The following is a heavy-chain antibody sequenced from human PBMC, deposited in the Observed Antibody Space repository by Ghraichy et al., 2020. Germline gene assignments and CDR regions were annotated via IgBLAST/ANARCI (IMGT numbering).Heavy chain of an antibody. V-gene: IGHV4-39*01. CDR2: VFYSGST. J-gene: IGHJ4*02. CDR3: ARIALAGTDFDF. Sequence: ESLNISCTVSGGSISSSSFFWGWIRQPPGKGLEWIGSVFYSGSTFYNPSLKSRVTISVDTPKNQFSLNLSSVTAADTALYYCARIALAGTDFDFWGQGTLVTVSS. CDR1: GGSISSSSFF. D-gene: IGHD6-19*01.